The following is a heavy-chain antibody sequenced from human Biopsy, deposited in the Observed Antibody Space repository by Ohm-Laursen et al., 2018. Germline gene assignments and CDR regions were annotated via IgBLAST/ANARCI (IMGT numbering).Heavy chain of an antibody. D-gene: IGHD3-9*01. V-gene: IGHV4-31*03. J-gene: IGHJ2*01. CDR3: VREPKTGTAEAWYFDL. CDR1: GASVKTSGYF. CDR2: ISYNERT. Sequence: SETLSLTCSVSGASVKTSGYFWAWIRQRPGKGLEWIGYISYNERTHYNPSLTSRLAISFDTSNNRISLQLRSVSVPDTAGYFCVREPKTGTAEAWYFDLWGRGSPVTVPS.